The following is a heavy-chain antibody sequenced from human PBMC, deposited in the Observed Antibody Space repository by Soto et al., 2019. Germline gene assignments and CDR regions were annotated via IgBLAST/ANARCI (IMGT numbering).Heavy chain of an antibody. CDR3: ARDLYGDYNYGMDV. Sequence: QVQLVESGGGVVQPGRSLRLSCAASGFTFSSYAMHGVRQAPGKGLEWVAVISYDGSNKYYADSVKGRFTISRDNSKNTLYLQMNSLRAEDTAVYYCARDLYGDYNYGMDVWGQGTTVTVSS. D-gene: IGHD4-17*01. CDR1: GFTFSSYA. CDR2: ISYDGSNK. J-gene: IGHJ6*02. V-gene: IGHV3-30-3*01.